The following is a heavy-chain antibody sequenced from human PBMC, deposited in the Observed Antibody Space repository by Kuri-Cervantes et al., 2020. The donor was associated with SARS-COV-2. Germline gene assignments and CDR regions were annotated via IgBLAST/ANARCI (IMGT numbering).Heavy chain of an antibody. CDR2: ISGSGGST. J-gene: IGHJ6*02. D-gene: IGHD3-3*01. V-gene: IGHV3-23*01. Sequence: ETLSLTYAASGFTFSSYAMSWVRQAPGKGLEWVSAISGSGGSTYYADSVKGRFTISRDNSKNTLYLQMNSLRAEDTAVYYCAKGPYYDFWSGYYTTGLFDYYGMDVWGQGTTVTVSS. CDR1: GFTFSSYA. CDR3: AKGPYYDFWSGYYTTGLFDYYGMDV.